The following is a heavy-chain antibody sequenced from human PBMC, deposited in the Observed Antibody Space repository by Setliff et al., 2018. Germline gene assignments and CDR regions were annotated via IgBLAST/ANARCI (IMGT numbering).Heavy chain of an antibody. V-gene: IGHV4-38-2*02. CDR1: GYSISSPHY. J-gene: IGHJ3*02. CDR2: IKHSGNT. D-gene: IGHD4-17*01. CDR3: ARDGGDGYGVDAYAGGGFDI. Sequence: PSETLSLTCAVSGYSISSPHYWGWIRQPPGKGLERIGSIKHSGNTYYNPSLKSRVTISVDTSNNQFSLKLTSVTAADTAVYYCARDGGDGYGVDAYAGGGFDIWGQGTMVTVSS.